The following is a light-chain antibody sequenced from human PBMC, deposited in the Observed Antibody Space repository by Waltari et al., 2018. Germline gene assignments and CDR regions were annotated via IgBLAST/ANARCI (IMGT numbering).Light chain of an antibody. CDR2: DVS. CDR1: TSAVGGYNY. J-gene: IGLJ2*01. V-gene: IGLV2-14*03. CDR3: CSYAGSSTHVL. Sequence: QSSLTQPASVSGSPGQSITIPFTGTTSAVGGYNYVPWYQQYPGKAPKTIIYDVSKRPSGVSNRFSGSKSGNTASLTISGLQAEDEADYYCCSYAGSSTHVLFGGGTKLTVL.